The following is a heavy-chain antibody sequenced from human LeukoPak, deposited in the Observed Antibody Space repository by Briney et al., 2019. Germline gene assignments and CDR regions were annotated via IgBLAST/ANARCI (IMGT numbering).Heavy chain of an antibody. Sequence: ASVKVSCKASGGTFSSYAISWVRQAPGQGLEWMGGIIPIFGTANYAQKFQGRVTITADESTSTAYVELSSLRSEDTAVYYCARARDEATIRSSFDPWGQGTLVTVSS. CDR2: IIPIFGTA. D-gene: IGHD5-12*01. V-gene: IGHV1-69*13. J-gene: IGHJ5*02. CDR1: GGTFSSYA. CDR3: ARARDEATIRSSFDP.